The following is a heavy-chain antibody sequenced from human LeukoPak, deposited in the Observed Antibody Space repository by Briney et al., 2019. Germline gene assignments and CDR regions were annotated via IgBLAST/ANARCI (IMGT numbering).Heavy chain of an antibody. Sequence: GGSLRLSCAASGFTFSSYAMHWGRQAPGKGLEWVAVVSYDGSNKYYADSVKGRFTISRDNSKNTLYLQMNRLRAEDTAVYYCARGDCSSTSCYYDYWGQGTLVTVSS. V-gene: IGHV3-30*01. CDR2: VSYDGSNK. CDR3: ARGDCSSTSCYYDY. CDR1: GFTFSSYA. J-gene: IGHJ4*02. D-gene: IGHD2-2*01.